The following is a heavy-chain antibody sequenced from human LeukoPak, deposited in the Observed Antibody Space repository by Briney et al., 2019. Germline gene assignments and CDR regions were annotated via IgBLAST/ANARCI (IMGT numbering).Heavy chain of an antibody. CDR3: ATYTHWVAGDV. D-gene: IGHD3-16*01. Sequence: PGGSLRLSCAASGSTLSDSWMSWVRQAPGKGLEWVANMKQDGSAKVYVDSVKGRFTLSRDNARNSLYLQMSSLRPEDTAVYYCATYTHWVAGDVWGQGTTVTVSS. CDR1: GSTLSDSW. V-gene: IGHV3-7*01. J-gene: IGHJ6*02. CDR2: MKQDGSAK.